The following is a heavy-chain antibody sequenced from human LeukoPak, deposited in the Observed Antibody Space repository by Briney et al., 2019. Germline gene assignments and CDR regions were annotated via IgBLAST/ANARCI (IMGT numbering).Heavy chain of an antibody. J-gene: IGHJ4*02. V-gene: IGHV3-21*04. CDR2: ISSSSSYI. CDR1: GFTFSSYS. D-gene: IGHD6-13*01. CDR3: AKERGAAAVAYFDY. Sequence: GGSLRLSYAASGFTFSSYSMNWVRQAPGKGLEWVSSISSSSSYIYYADSVKGRFTISRDNSKNTLYLQMNSLRAEDTAVYYCAKERGAAAVAYFDYWGQGTLVTVSS.